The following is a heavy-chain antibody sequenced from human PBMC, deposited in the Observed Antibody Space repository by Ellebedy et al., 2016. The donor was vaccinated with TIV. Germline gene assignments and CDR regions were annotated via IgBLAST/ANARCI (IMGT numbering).Heavy chain of an antibody. Sequence: MPSETLSLTCTVSGGSISSSSYFWGWIRQPPGKGLEWIGSAQYSGIAFYNPSLKSRVSISADTSKDQFSVRLTSVTDSDTALYFCARWPRIATGGTGVFDYWGQGTLVTVSS. J-gene: IGHJ4*02. CDR1: GGSISSSSYF. CDR2: AQYSGIA. D-gene: IGHD1-14*01. V-gene: IGHV4-39*07. CDR3: ARWPRIATGGTGVFDY.